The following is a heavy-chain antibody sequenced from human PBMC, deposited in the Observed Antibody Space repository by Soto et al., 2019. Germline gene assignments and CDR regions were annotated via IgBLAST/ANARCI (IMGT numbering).Heavy chain of an antibody. Sequence: GGSLRLSCAASGFTFSSYAMSWVRQAPGKGLEWVSAISGSGGSTYYADSVKGRFTISRDNSKNTLYLQMNSLRAEDTAVYYCAKGYYYDSSGYILQAGYDAFDIWGQGTMVTVSS. CDR1: GFTFSSYA. V-gene: IGHV3-23*01. J-gene: IGHJ3*02. D-gene: IGHD3-22*01. CDR3: AKGYYYDSSGYILQAGYDAFDI. CDR2: ISGSGGST.